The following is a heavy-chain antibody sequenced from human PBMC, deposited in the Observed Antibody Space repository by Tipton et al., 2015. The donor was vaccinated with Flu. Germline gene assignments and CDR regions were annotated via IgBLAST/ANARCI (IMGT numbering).Heavy chain of an antibody. J-gene: IGHJ4*02. CDR1: GGSFSGYY. Sequence: LSLTCAVYGGSFSGYYWSWIRQPPGKGLEWIGEINHSGSTNYNPSLKSRVTISVDTSKNQFSLKLSSVTAADTAVYYCARGLAIVVVPAAPAFDYWGQGTLVTVSS. V-gene: IGHV4-34*01. D-gene: IGHD2-2*01. CDR3: ARGLAIVVVPAAPAFDY. CDR2: INHSGST.